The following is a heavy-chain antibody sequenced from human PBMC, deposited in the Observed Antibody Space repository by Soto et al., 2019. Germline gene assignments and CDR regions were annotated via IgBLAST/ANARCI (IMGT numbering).Heavy chain of an antibody. V-gene: IGHV4-31*03. CDR3: GGSRVPVPKERLSAERGPKQPEKEPGRAPQFADAFDI. J-gene: IGHJ3*02. D-gene: IGHD1-1*01. CDR1: GGSISSGGYY. Sequence: SETLSLTCTVSGGSISSGGYYWSWIRQHPGKGLEWIGYIYYSGSTYYNPSLKSRVTISVDTSKNQFSLKLSSVTAADTAVYYWGGSRVPVPKERLSAERGPKQPEKEPGRAPQFADAFDIGGKGXMVTV. CDR2: IYYSGST.